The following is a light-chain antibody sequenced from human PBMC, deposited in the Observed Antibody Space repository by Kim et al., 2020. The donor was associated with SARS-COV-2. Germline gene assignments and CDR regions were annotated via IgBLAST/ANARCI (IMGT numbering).Light chain of an antibody. J-gene: IGLJ2*01. CDR2: VGTGGIVG. CDR1: SGYSNYK. CDR3: GADHGSGSNFVSV. V-gene: IGLV9-49*01. Sequence: CTLSSGYSNYKVDWYQQRPGKGPRFVMRVGTGGIVGSKGGGIPDRFSVLGSGLNRYLTIKNIQEEDESDYHCGADHGSGSNFVSVFGGGTQLTVL.